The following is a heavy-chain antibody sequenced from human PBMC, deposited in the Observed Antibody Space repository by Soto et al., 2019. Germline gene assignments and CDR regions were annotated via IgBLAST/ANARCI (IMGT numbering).Heavy chain of an antibody. D-gene: IGHD3-3*01. V-gene: IGHV4-30-4*01. CDR1: GGSISSGDYY. CDR3: ARGRITIFGVVTDFDY. J-gene: IGHJ4*02. Sequence: PSETLSLTCTVSGGSISSGDYYWSWIRQPPGKGLEWIGYIYYSGSTYYNPSLKSRVTISVDTSKNQFSLKLSSVTAADTAVYYCARGRITIFGVVTDFDYWGQGTLVTVS. CDR2: IYYSGST.